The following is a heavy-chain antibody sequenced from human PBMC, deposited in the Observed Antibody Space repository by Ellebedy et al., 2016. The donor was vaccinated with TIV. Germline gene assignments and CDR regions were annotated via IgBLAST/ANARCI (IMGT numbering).Heavy chain of an antibody. J-gene: IGHJ4*02. Sequence: MPSETLSLTCTVSGGSISSYYWSWIRQPPGKGLEWIGYIYYSGSTHYNPSLKSRVTISVDTSKNQFSLKLSSVTAADTAVYYCARILGGEWLWHGGVDYWGQGTLVTVSS. CDR3: ARILGGEWLWHGGVDY. D-gene: IGHD3-3*01. V-gene: IGHV4-59*01. CDR2: IYYSGST. CDR1: GGSISSYY.